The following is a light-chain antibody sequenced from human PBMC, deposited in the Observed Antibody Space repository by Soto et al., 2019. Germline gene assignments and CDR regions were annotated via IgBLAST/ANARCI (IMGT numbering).Light chain of an antibody. J-gene: IGLJ1*01. CDR3: CSYAGSYRYV. V-gene: IGLV2-11*01. CDR1: SSDVGGYNY. CDR2: DVS. Sequence: QSALTQPRSVSGSPGQSVTISCTGTSSDVGGYNYVSWYQQHPGKAPKLMIYDVSKRPSGVPDRFSCSKSGNTASLTISGLQAEDEADYYCCSYAGSYRYVFGTGTKVTVL.